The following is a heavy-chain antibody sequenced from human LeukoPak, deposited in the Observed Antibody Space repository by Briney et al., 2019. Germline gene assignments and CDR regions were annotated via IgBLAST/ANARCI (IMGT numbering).Heavy chain of an antibody. Sequence: PGGSLRLSYAASGFTFTSYAMSWVRQVSGKGLEWVSVISGSGGSTYYADSVKGRFTISRDNSKNTLYLQMKRLRAEDTAVYYCSKENYGDPTVGRFQHWGKGTLVTVSS. V-gene: IGHV3-23*01. CDR2: ISGSGGST. J-gene: IGHJ1*01. CDR3: SKENYGDPTVGRFQH. CDR1: GFTFTSYA. D-gene: IGHD4/OR15-4a*01.